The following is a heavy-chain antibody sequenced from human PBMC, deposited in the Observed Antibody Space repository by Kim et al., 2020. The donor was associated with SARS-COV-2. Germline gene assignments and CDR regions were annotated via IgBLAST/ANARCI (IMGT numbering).Heavy chain of an antibody. CDR3: AKGAWSIAVAGWYYFDY. CDR1: GFTFDDYA. V-gene: IGHV3-43*02. J-gene: IGHJ4*02. CDR2: ISGDGGST. D-gene: IGHD6-19*01. Sequence: GGSLRLSCAASGFTFDDYAMHWVRQAPGKGLEWVSLISGDGGSTYYADSVKGRFTISRDNSKNSLYLQMNSLRTEDTALYYCAKGAWSIAVAGWYYFDYWCQGTLVTVSS.